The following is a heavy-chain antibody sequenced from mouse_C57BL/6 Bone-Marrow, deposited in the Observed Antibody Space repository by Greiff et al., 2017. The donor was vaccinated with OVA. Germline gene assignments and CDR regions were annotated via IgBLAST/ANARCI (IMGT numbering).Heavy chain of an antibody. CDR3: ASRQLRLLDY. Sequence: QWVKQRPGQGLEWIGEIDPSDSYTNYNQKFKGKATLTVDTSSSTAYMQLSSLTSEDSAGYYCASRQLRLLDYWGQGTTLTVSS. D-gene: IGHD3-2*02. CDR2: IDPSDSYT. V-gene: IGHV1-50*01. J-gene: IGHJ2*01.